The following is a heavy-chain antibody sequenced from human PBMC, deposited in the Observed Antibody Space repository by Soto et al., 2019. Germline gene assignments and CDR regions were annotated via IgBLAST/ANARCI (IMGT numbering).Heavy chain of an antibody. V-gene: IGHV4-4*02. CDR2: IYHSGST. CDR3: ARVLDSSSWYWRFDY. Sequence: QVQLQESGPGLVKPSGTLSLTCAVSGGSISSSNWWSWVRQPPGKGLEWIGEIYHSGSTNYNPSLKGRVTIXXDXSXXQFSLKLSSVTAADTAVYYCARVLDSSSWYWRFDYWGQGTLVTVSS. D-gene: IGHD6-13*01. CDR1: GGSISSSNW. J-gene: IGHJ4*02.